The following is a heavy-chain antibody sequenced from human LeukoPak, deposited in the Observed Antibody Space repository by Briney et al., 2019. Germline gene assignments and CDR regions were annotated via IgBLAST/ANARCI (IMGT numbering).Heavy chain of an antibody. V-gene: IGHV4-34*01. Sequence: SETLSLTCAVYGGSFSGYYWSWIRQPPGKGLEWIGEINHSGSTNYNPSLKSRVTISVDTSKNQFSLKLSSVTAADTAVYYCARVRYYDSSGYYYYYGMDVWGQGTTVTVSS. CDR2: INHSGST. CDR3: ARVRYYDSSGYYYYYGMDV. D-gene: IGHD3-22*01. CDR1: GGSFSGYY. J-gene: IGHJ6*02.